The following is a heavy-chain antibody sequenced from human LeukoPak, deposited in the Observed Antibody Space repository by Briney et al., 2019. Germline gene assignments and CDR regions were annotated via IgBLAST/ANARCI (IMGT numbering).Heavy chain of an antibody. D-gene: IGHD2-8*01. CDR1: SGSIRTSY. V-gene: IGHV4-59*01. CDR3: ARAPNPDLFDD. J-gene: IGHJ4*02. Sequence: SETLSLTCTVSSGSIRTSYCSWIRQPPGKGLEWIGYIYYSGSTNYNPSLKSRVTISVDTSRNQFSLKLSSVTAADTAVYYCARAPNPDLFDDWGQGTLVTVSS. CDR2: IYYSGST.